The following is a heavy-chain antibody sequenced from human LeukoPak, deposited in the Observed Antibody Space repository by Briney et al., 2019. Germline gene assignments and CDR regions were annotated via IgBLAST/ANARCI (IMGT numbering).Heavy chain of an antibody. CDR1: GYSFPNYW. CDR3: ARLGKYSSLYYFDY. D-gene: IGHD6-6*01. J-gene: IGHJ4*02. V-gene: IGHV5-51*01. CDR2: IDLDDSDI. Sequence: GESLKISCQGSGYSFPNYWIGWVRQVPGKGLEWMGLIDLDDSDIRYSPSFEGQVTISADKSISTAYLQWSSLKASDTAMYYCARLGKYSSLYYFDYWGQGTLVTVSS.